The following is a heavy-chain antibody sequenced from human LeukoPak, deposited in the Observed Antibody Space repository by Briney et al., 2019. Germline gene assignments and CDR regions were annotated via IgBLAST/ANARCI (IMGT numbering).Heavy chain of an antibody. V-gene: IGHV3-53*01. J-gene: IGHJ6*02. CDR3: ARDIPSYCSSTSCYAGGGYYGMDV. Sequence: GGSLRLSCAASGFTVSSNYMSWVRQAPGKGLEWVSVIHSGGSTYYADSVKGRFTISRDNSKNTLYLQMNSLRAEDTAVYYCARDIPSYCSSTSCYAGGGYYGMDVWGQGTTVTVSS. CDR2: IHSGGST. CDR1: GFTVSSNY. D-gene: IGHD2-2*01.